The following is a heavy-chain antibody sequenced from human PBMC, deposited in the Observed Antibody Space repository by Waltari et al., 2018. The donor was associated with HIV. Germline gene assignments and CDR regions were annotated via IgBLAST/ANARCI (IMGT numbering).Heavy chain of an antibody. CDR3: ASAGWYNDLDM. CDR1: GFPFTRFW. D-gene: IGHD1-20*01. J-gene: IGHJ3*02. Sequence: EGQLLLSGGGLVQRGGSLRPSSAASGFPFTRFWMSWVRQAPGKGLEWVASTKPDGSGNYYVASVKGRFTISRDNAKTSLFLQMNSLRAEDTGFYFCASAGWYNDLDMWGQGTMVTVSS. CDR2: TKPDGSGN. V-gene: IGHV3-7*01.